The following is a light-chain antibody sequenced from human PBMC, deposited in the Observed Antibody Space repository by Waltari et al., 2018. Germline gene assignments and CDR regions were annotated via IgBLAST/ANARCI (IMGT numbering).Light chain of an antibody. J-gene: IGLJ2*01. CDR3: QAWDSSTSVV. CDR2: QDS. CDR1: KLGDKY. Sequence: SYELTQPPSVSVSPGQTASITCSGDKLGDKYACWYQKKPGQSPVLVIYQDSKRPSGIPERFSGSNSGNTATLTISGTQAMDEADYYCQAWDSSTSVVFGGWTKLTVL. V-gene: IGLV3-1*01.